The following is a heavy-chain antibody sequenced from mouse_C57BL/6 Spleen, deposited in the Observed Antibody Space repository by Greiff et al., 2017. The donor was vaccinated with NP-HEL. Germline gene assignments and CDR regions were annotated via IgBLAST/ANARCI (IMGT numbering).Heavy chain of an antibody. J-gene: IGHJ3*01. CDR1: GFSFNTHA. V-gene: IGHV10-1*01. Sequence: VQLKESGGGLVQPKGSLKLSCAASGFSFNTHAMNWVRQAPGKGLEWVARIRSKSNNYATYYADSVKDRFTISRDDSESMLYLQMNNLKTEDTAMYYCVTGTPAWFAYWGQGTLVTVSA. CDR3: VTGTPAWFAY. CDR2: IRSKSNNYAT.